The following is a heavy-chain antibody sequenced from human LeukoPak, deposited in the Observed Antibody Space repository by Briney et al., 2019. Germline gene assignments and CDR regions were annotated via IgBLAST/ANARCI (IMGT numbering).Heavy chain of an antibody. Sequence: GGSLRLSCAASGFTFSNAWMSWVRQAPGKGLEWVGRIKSKTDGGTTDYAAPVKGRFTISRDDSKNTLYLQMNSLKTEDTAVYYCTTVETVTLYYYYYGMDVWGQGTTVTVSS. J-gene: IGHJ6*02. D-gene: IGHD4-11*01. CDR1: GFTFSNAW. V-gene: IGHV3-15*01. CDR2: IKSKTDGGTT. CDR3: TTVETVTLYYYYYGMDV.